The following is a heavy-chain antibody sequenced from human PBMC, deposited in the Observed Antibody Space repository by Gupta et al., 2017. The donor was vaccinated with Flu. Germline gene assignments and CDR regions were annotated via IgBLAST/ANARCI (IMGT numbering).Heavy chain of an antibody. V-gene: IGHV3-9*01. D-gene: IGHD6-19*01. CDR3: AKDRGSSGWLSLGY. CDR1: GFTFVDYA. CDR2: ISWNSGSI. J-gene: IGHJ4*02. Sequence: EVQLVESGGGLVQPGRSLRLSCAASGFTFVDYAMHWVRQAPGKGLEWVSGISWNSGSIGYADSVKGRFTISRDNAKNSLYLQMNSLRAEDTALYYCAKDRGSSGWLSLGYWGQGTLVTVSS.